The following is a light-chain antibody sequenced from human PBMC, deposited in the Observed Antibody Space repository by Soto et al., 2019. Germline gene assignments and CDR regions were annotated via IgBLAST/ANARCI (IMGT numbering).Light chain of an antibody. CDR3: QQYGDSVFT. CDR2: GAS. J-gene: IGKJ3*01. Sequence: EFVLTQSPGTLSLSPGERATLSCRASQSFRSSYLTWYHQKPGQAPRLLTFGASSRATGTPERISGSGSGTDYTLTINRLEPEDFGVYYCQQYGDSVFTFGPGTTVEIK. CDR1: QSFRSSY. V-gene: IGKV3-20*01.